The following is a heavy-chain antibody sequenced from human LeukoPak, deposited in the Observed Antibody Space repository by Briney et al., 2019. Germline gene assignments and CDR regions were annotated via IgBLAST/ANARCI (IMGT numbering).Heavy chain of an antibody. CDR1: GGTFSSYA. CDR2: IIPIFGTA. D-gene: IGHD3-3*01. CDR3: ARQENDFWSGYPQFDY. J-gene: IGHJ4*02. Sequence: SVKVSCKASGGTFSSYAISWVRQAPGQGLEWMGGIIPIFGTANYAQKFQGRVTITADESTSTAYMELSSLRSEDTAVYYCARQENDFWSGYPQFDYWGQGTLVTVFS. V-gene: IGHV1-69*13.